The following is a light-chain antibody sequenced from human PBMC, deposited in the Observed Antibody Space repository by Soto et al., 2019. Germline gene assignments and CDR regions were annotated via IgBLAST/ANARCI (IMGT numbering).Light chain of an antibody. J-gene: IGKJ3*01. CDR1: QSVSSF. CDR2: DAS. V-gene: IGKV3-11*01. Sequence: EIVLTQSPATLSLSPGERATLSCTASQSVSSFLAWYQQKSGQTPRLLIYDASNRPPGIPARFSGSGSGTDSTLTISSLEPEDFAVYYCQHRGNWLGTFGPGTKVDIK. CDR3: QHRGNWLGT.